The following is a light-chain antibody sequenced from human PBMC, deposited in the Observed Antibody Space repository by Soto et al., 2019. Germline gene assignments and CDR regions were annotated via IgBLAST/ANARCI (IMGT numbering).Light chain of an antibody. J-gene: IGKJ3*01. Sequence: EIVMTQSPATLSVSPGERATLSCRASQSVSSNLAWYQQKPGQAPRLLIYGASTRATGIPGRFSGSGSGTECTLTISSLQSEDFAVFYSQQYNNWPFTFGPGTIMDIK. CDR2: GAS. CDR1: QSVSSN. CDR3: QQYNNWPFT. V-gene: IGKV3-15*01.